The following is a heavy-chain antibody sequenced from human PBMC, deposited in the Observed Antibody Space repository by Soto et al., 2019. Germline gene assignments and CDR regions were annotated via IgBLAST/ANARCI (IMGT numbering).Heavy chain of an antibody. CDR1: GGTFSSYA. CDR3: ARDYYGSGSPWYYYYGMDV. D-gene: IGHD3-10*01. CDR2: IIPIFGTA. V-gene: IGHV1-69*13. J-gene: IGHJ6*02. Sequence: SVKVSCKASGGTFSSYAISWVRQAPGQGLEWMGGIIPIFGTANYAQKFQGRVTITADESTSTAYMELSSLRSEDTAVYYCARDYYGSGSPWYYYYGMDVWGQGTTVTVSS.